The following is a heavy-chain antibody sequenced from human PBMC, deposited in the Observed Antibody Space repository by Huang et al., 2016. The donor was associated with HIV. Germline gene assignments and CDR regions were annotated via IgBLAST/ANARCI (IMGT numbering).Heavy chain of an antibody. CDR1: VDSFTSLP. D-gene: IGHD3-22*01. J-gene: IGHJ4*02. CDR3: ATSTPMLGESGGWSGKVVITENVPYVD. Sequence: QVHLVQSGAEVKKPGSSVKVSCKASVDSFTSLPINWVRQAPGQGREWMGGLVPMVVSATYAQKFRGRVTISADESTRTAYMELSRLRSDDTAMYYCATSTPMLGESGGWSGKVVITENVPYVDWGQGTLVTVSS. CDR2: LVPMVVSA. V-gene: IGHV1-69*01.